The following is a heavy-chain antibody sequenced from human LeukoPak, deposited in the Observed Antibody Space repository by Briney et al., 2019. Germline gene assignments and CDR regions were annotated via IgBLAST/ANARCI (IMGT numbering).Heavy chain of an antibody. Sequence: GGSLRLSCAASGFTFSSYGMHWVRQAPGKGLEWVAFIRYAGTNKYCADSVKGRFTISRDNSKNTLYLQMNSLRPEDTAVYFCAKEGGSYGSFDCWGQGTLVTVSS. CDR1: GFTFSSYG. J-gene: IGHJ4*02. CDR3: AKEGGSYGSFDC. V-gene: IGHV3-30*02. D-gene: IGHD1-26*01. CDR2: IRYAGTNK.